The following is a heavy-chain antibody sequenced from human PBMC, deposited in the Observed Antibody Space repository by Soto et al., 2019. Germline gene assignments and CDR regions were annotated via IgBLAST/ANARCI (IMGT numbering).Heavy chain of an antibody. Sequence: QVQLVESGGGVVQPGRSLRLSCAASGFTFSSYGMHWVRQAPGKGLEWVAVIWYDGSNKYYADSVKGRFTISRDNSKNTLYLQMNSLRAEDTAVYYCAAQTFWGGYLDRDDYWGQGTLVTVSS. CDR3: AAQTFWGGYLDRDDY. J-gene: IGHJ4*02. V-gene: IGHV3-33*01. CDR2: IWYDGSNK. CDR1: GFTFSSYG. D-gene: IGHD3-16*02.